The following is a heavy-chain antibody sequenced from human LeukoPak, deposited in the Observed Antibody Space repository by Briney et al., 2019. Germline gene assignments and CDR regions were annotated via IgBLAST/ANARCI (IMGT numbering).Heavy chain of an antibody. CDR2: IYYSGST. CDR1: GGSFSGYY. Sequence: SETLSLTCAVYGGSFSGYYWSWIRQPPGKGLEWIGYIYYSGSTNYNPSLKSRVTISVDTSKNQFSLKLSSVTAADTAVYYCARDPSYYYGSGSYSRAFDIWGQGTMVTVSS. V-gene: IGHV4-59*01. CDR3: ARDPSYYYGSGSYSRAFDI. D-gene: IGHD3-10*01. J-gene: IGHJ3*02.